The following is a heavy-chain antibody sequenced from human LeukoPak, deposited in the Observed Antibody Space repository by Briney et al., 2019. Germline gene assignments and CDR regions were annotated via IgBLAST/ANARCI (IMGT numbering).Heavy chain of an antibody. CDR2: IYYSGST. V-gene: IGHV4-59*01. CDR1: GGSISSYY. J-gene: IGHJ6*02. D-gene: IGHD3-22*01. CDR3: ARYDSSGYYPYYYGMDV. Sequence: PSETLCLTCTVSGGSISSYYWSRVRQPPGKVLEWIGYIYYSGSTNYNPSLKSRVTISVDTSKNQFSLKLSSVTAADTAVYYCARYDSSGYYPYYYGMDVWGQGTTVTVSS.